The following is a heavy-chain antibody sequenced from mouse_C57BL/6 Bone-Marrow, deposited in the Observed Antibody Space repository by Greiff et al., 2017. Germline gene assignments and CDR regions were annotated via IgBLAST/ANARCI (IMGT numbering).Heavy chain of an antibody. CDR2: INPSTGGT. V-gene: IGHV1-42*01. CDR3: ASRGYGCAY. D-gene: IGHD3-1*01. Sequence: EVQLQQSGPELVKPGASVKISCKASGYSFTGYYMNWVKQSPEKSLEWIGEINPSTGGTTYNQKFKAKATLTVDKSSSTAYMQLKSLTSEDSAVYYCASRGYGCAYWGQGTLGTVSA. J-gene: IGHJ3*01. CDR1: GYSFTGYY.